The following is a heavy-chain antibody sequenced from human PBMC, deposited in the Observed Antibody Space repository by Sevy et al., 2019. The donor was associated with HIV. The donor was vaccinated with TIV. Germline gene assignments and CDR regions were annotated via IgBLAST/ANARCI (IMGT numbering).Heavy chain of an antibody. Sequence: GGSLRLSCAASGFTFSSYAMTWVRQAPGKGLEWVSHISGSGGSTDYADSVKGRFTISRDNSKNTLSLQMNSLRAEDTAIYYCAKGVDYYDSSGYYAYWGHGTLVTVSS. V-gene: IGHV3-23*01. CDR1: GFTFSSYA. CDR3: AKGVDYYDSSGYYAY. D-gene: IGHD3-22*01. CDR2: ISGSGGST. J-gene: IGHJ4*01.